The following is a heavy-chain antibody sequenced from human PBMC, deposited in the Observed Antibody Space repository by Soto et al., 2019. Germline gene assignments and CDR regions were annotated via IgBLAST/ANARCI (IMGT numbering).Heavy chain of an antibody. D-gene: IGHD3-22*01. CDR3: TTDIWEKKITMIVVVPPRGY. V-gene: IGHV3-15*07. CDR2: IKSKTDGGTT. J-gene: IGHJ4*02. Sequence: GGSLRLSCAASGFTFSNAWMNWVRQAPGKGLEWVGRIKSKTDGGTTDYAAPVKGRFTISRDDSKNTLYLQMNSLKTEDTAVYYCTTDIWEKKITMIVVVPPRGYWGQGTLVTVSS. CDR1: GFTFSNAW.